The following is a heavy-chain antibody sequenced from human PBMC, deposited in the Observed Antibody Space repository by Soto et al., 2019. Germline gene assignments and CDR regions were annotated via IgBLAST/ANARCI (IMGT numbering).Heavy chain of an antibody. Sequence: QLQLQESGPGLVKPSETLSLTCNVSGESMSNTAYYWGWIRQTPGKGLEWIGSIFYTGSAYYNSSLKSRVTLSVDTSKNQFSLKLLSVAAAATAIYYCARLKSTYSGSYYGGGFFDYWGQGSLVTVSS. CDR2: IFYTGSA. J-gene: IGHJ4*02. D-gene: IGHD1-26*01. CDR1: GESMSNTAYY. V-gene: IGHV4-39*01. CDR3: ARLKSTYSGSYYGGGFFDY.